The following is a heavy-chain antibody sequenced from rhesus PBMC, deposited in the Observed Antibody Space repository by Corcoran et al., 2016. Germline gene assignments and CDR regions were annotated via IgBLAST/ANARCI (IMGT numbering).Heavy chain of an antibody. J-gene: IGHJ5-2*02. CDR1: GYSISSGYY. CDR2: ITYSGST. CDR3: ARSSYASLDV. D-gene: IGHD4-29*01. Sequence: QVQLQESGPGLVKPSETLSLTCAVSGYSISSGYYWSWISQPPGKGLEWIGYITYSGSTSYNPSLKSRVTISRDTSKNQFSLKLSSVTAADTAVYYCARSSYASLDVRGRGVLVTVSS. V-gene: IGHV4-122*02.